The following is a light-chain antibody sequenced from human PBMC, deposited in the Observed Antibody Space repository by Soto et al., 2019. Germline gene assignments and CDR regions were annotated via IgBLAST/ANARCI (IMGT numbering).Light chain of an antibody. CDR2: KAS. CDR3: QQYNSPMYS. V-gene: IGKV1-5*03. CDR1: QSISSG. J-gene: IGKJ2*01. Sequence: DIQMTQSPSTLSASVGDRVTITCRASQSISSGLAWYQQKPGKAPKLLIYKASSLESGVPSRFSGSGSGTEFTLTISSLQPDDFGTYYCQQYNSPMYSFGQWTKLQIK.